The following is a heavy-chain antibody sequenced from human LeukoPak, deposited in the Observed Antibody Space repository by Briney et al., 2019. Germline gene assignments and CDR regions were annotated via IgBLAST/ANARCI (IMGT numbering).Heavy chain of an antibody. V-gene: IGHV3-53*01. CDR1: GFTVSSNY. CDR3: ARAPLPPIIGGPTVYFDY. Sequence: GGSLRLSCVASGFTVSSNYMNWVRQAPGKGLEWVSVIYSGGSTYYADSVKGRFTISRDNSENMLYLQMNSLRAEDTAVYYCARAPLPPIIGGPTVYFDYWGQGILVTVSS. J-gene: IGHJ4*02. CDR2: IYSGGST. D-gene: IGHD3-3*01.